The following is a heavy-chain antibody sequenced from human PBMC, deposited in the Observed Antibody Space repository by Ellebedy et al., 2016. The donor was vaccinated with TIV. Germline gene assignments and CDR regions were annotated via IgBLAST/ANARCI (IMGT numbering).Heavy chain of an antibody. Sequence: PGGSLRLSCAASGFTFSSYWMSWFRQAPGKGREWVANIKQDGSEKYYVDSVKGRFTISRENAKNSLYLQMNSLRAEDTAVYYCARVYDSIDYWGQGTLVTVSS. CDR1: GFTFSSYW. V-gene: IGHV3-7*01. D-gene: IGHD3-22*01. CDR2: IKQDGSEK. CDR3: ARVYDSIDY. J-gene: IGHJ4*02.